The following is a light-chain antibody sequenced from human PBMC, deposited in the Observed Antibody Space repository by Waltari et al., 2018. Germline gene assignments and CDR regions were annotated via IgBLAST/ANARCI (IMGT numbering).Light chain of an antibody. CDR1: SSNIRAGYD. CDR3: QYYDSSLSGYV. CDR2: SNG. J-gene: IGLJ1*01. V-gene: IGLV1-40*01. Sequence: SVLTQLPSVSGAPGQRVTISCTGSSSNIRAGYDVHWYQQLPGTAPKLLIHSNGQAPSRVPARFSRYKSGPVASLAITGVQAEDEADYYCQYYDSSLSGYVFGTWTKFTDL.